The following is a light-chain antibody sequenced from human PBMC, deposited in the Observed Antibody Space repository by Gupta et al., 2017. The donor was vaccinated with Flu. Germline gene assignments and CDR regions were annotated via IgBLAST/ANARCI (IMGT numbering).Light chain of an antibody. CDR2: DAS. J-gene: IGKJ4*01. V-gene: IGKV3-11*01. CDR1: QSVSSY. Sequence: IVWPQSPATLSSSPGARSTLPCMPRQSVSSYLAWYQQKPGQAPRLLLEDASNRATGIPARFSGSGSGTDFTLTISSLEPEDFAVYYWQQRSNWSLTFGGGTKVEIK. CDR3: QQRSNWSLT.